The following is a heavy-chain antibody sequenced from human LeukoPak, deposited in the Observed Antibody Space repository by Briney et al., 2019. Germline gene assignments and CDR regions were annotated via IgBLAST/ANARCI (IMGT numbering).Heavy chain of an antibody. D-gene: IGHD3-16*01. CDR3: AEGGGASSYYYMDV. CDR2: IRGSGGTT. J-gene: IGHJ6*03. CDR1: GFTFSSYA. Sequence: GGSLRLSCTASGFTFSSYAMTWVRQAPGKGLEWVSSIRGSGGTTNYADSVKGRFTISRDNSKNTLYLQMDSLRAEDTAVYYWAEGGGASSYYYMDVGGKGTTVTVSS. V-gene: IGHV3-23*01.